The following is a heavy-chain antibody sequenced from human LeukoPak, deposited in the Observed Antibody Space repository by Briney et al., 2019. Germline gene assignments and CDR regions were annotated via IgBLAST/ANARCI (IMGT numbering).Heavy chain of an antibody. D-gene: IGHD1-1*01. CDR2: INPNSGGT. CDR1: GYTFTGYY. J-gene: IGHJ6*03. V-gene: IGHV1-2*02. CDR3: ARGPRTTGTYYYYYYMDV. Sequence: ASVKVSCKASGYTFTGYYMHWVRQAPGQGLEWMGWINPNSGGTNYAQKFQGRVTMTRDTSISTAYMELSRLRSDGTAVYYCARGPRTTGTYYYYYYMDVWGKGTTVTVSS.